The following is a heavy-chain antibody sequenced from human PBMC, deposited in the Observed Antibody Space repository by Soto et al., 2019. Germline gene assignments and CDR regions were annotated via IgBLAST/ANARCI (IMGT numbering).Heavy chain of an antibody. CDR1: GGSISSSSFY. V-gene: IGHV4-39*01. D-gene: IGHD6-13*01. CDR2: IYNSGSA. J-gene: IGHJ4*02. Sequence: ASETLSLTCTVSGGSISSSSFYWGWIRQPPGKGLEWIGNIYNSGSAYYNPSLKSRVTISVDTSKNQFSLKLSSVTAADTAVYYCVGAPSGSSTWRSQLDYWGQGTLVTVSS. CDR3: VGAPSGSSTWRSQLDY.